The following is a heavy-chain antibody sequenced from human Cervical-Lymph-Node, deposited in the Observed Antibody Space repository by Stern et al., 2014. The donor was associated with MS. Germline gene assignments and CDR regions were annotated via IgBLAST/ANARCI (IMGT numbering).Heavy chain of an antibody. CDR1: GFTFSSYG. Sequence: MQLVESGGGVVQPGRSLRLSCAASGFTFSSYGMHWVRQAPGKGLEWVAVIWYDGSNKYYADSVKGRFTISRDNSKNTLYLQMNSLRAEDTAVYYCARGYYYDSSGYYPDYWGQGTLVTVSS. V-gene: IGHV3-33*01. CDR2: IWYDGSNK. J-gene: IGHJ4*02. CDR3: ARGYYYDSSGYYPDY. D-gene: IGHD3-22*01.